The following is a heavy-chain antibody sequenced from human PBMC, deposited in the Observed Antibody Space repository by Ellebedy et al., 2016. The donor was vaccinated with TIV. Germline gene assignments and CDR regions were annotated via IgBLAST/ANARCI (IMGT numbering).Heavy chain of an antibody. J-gene: IGHJ5*02. D-gene: IGHD5/OR15-5a*01. CDR1: GFTFSSYA. V-gene: IGHV3-7*01. CDR2: IKQDGSEK. Sequence: PGGSLRLSCAVSGFTFSSYAMSWVRQAPGKGLEWVANIKQDGSEKYYVDSVKGRFTISRDNAKNSLYLQMNSLRAEDTAVYYCARDQGVSNWFDPWGQGTLVTVSS. CDR3: ARDQGVSNWFDP.